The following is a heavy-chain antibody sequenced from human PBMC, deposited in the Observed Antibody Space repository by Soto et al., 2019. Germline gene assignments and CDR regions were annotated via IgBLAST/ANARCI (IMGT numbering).Heavy chain of an antibody. CDR3: ARDVDADFRTDFDY. J-gene: IGHJ4*02. CDR2: ISGNGEII. V-gene: IGHV3-48*04. D-gene: IGHD4-17*01. CDR1: GFTFNSYS. Sequence: AGGSLRLSCAASGFTFNSYSMNWVRQAPGKGLEWVSYISGNGEIIQYAASARGRFTISRDNAENSVYLEMDSLRAEDTALYYCARDVDADFRTDFDYWGRGTLVTVSS.